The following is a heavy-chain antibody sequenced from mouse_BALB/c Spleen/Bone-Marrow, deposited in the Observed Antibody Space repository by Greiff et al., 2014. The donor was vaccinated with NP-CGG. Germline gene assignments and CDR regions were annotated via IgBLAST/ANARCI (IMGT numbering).Heavy chain of an antibody. CDR1: GYTFTDYA. CDR2: ISTCYGNT. V-gene: IGHV1-67*01. Sequence: VMLVESGPELVRPGVSVKISCKGSGYTFTDYAMHWVKQSHAKSLEWIGVISTCYGNTNYNQKFKGKATMTVDKSSSTAYMELARLTSEDSAIYYCARKRLTGTSYWYFDVWGAGTTVTVSS. CDR3: ARKRLTGTSYWYFDV. D-gene: IGHD4-1*01. J-gene: IGHJ1*01.